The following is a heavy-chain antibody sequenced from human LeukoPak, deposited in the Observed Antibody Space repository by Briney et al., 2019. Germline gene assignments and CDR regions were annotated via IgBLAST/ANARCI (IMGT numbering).Heavy chain of an antibody. D-gene: IGHD1-26*01. Sequence: GGSLRLSCVVSGITFSGYSMIWVRQAPGKGREWLSFMTTSGNTIFYAESVKDRFTISRDNAKKSLYLQMNSLRDEDTAVYYCARVGGATAVTMYFEYWGQGTLVTVTS. J-gene: IGHJ4*02. CDR3: ARVGGATAVTMYFEY. V-gene: IGHV3-48*02. CDR1: GITFSGYS. CDR2: MTTSGNTI.